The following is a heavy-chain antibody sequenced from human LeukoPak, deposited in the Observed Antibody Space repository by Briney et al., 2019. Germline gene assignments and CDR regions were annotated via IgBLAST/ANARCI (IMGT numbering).Heavy chain of an antibody. CDR1: GYSNSSGYY. Sequence: SETLSLTCTVSGYSNSSGYYWGWIRQPPGKGLEWIGSIHHSGSTYYNPSLKSRVTISVDTSKNQFSLKASSVTAADTAVYYCARVRYSGNYYYFDYWGQGTLVTVSS. CDR2: IHHSGST. V-gene: IGHV4-38-2*02. CDR3: ARVRYSGNYYYFDY. J-gene: IGHJ4*02. D-gene: IGHD1-26*01.